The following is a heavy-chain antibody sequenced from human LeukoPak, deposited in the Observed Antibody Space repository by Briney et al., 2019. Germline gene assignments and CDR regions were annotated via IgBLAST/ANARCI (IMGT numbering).Heavy chain of an antibody. D-gene: IGHD1-1*01. CDR1: GFTFSTYW. CDR2: IKEDESAT. V-gene: IGHV3-7*04. CDR3: ARDSPGYLAYDS. J-gene: IGHJ4*02. Sequence: GGSLRLSCAASGFTFSTYWMTWVRQAPGKGPEWVAKIKEDESATYYVDSVKGRFTISRDNAKKSLYLQMNSLRAEDTAVYYCARDSPGYLAYDSWGQGTLVTVSS.